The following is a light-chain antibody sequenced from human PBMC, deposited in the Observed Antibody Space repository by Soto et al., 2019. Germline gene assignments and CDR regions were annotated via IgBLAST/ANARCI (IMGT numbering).Light chain of an antibody. Sequence: EMVLTQSPGTLSLSPVESATLSCSASQSVSSSYLAWYQQNPAQAPRLLIYGASVRATGIPDRFSGSGSGTDFTLTISRLEPEDFAVFYCQQYDSSPGTFGQGTKVDIK. J-gene: IGKJ1*01. CDR3: QQYDSSPGT. V-gene: IGKV3-20*01. CDR1: QSVSSSY. CDR2: GAS.